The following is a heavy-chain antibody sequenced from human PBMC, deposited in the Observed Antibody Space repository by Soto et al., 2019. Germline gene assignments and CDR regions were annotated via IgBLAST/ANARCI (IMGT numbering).Heavy chain of an antibody. CDR2: ISHDGINK. V-gene: IGHV3-30-3*01. D-gene: IGHD2-2*01. Sequence: GGSLRLSCAASGFTFSSYAMNWVRQAPGKGLEWVALISHDGINKYYADSVRGRFTISRDSSTDTLYLQMNSLRAADTAVYYCGRCTSTSCHLGSDYWGQGTLVTVSS. CDR3: GRCTSTSCHLGSDY. CDR1: GFTFSSYA. J-gene: IGHJ4*02.